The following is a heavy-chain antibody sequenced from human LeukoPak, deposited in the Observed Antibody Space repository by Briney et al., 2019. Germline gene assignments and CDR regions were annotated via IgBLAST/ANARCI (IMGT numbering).Heavy chain of an antibody. CDR2: INHSGST. V-gene: IGHV4-34*01. CDR3: AGSTAVATGLDY. J-gene: IGHJ4*02. CDR1: GGFFSGYY. D-gene: IGHD5-12*01. Sequence: SETLPLTFAVYGGFFSGYYWNWIRQPPGKGLEWIGEINHSGSTNYNPSLKSRVTISVDPSKTQFSLKLSSVTAADTAVYYCAGSTAVATGLDYWGQGTPVAVSS.